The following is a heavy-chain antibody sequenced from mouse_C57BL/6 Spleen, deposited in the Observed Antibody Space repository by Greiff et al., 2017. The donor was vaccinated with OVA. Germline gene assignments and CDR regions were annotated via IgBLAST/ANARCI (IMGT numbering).Heavy chain of an antibody. CDR1: GYSFTGYY. V-gene: IGHV1-42*01. D-gene: IGHD2-5*01. J-gene: IGHJ1*03. Sequence: VQLQQSGPELVKPGASVKISCKASGYSFTGYYMNWVKQSPEKSLEWIGEINPSTGGTTYNQKFKAKATLTVDKSSSTAYMQLKSLTSEDSAVYYCARKSNYGYFDVWGTGTTVTVSS. CDR3: ARKSNYGYFDV. CDR2: INPSTGGT.